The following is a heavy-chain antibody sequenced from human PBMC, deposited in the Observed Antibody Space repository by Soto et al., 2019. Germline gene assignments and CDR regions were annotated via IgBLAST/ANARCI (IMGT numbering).Heavy chain of an antibody. D-gene: IGHD3-3*01. CDR1: GGSFSGYY. V-gene: IGHV4-34*01. CDR3: ARGRGYDFWSGYYRRKNWFDP. J-gene: IGHJ5*02. Sequence: QVQLQQWGAGLLKPSETQSLTCAVYGGSFSGYYWSWIRQPPGKGLEWIGEINHSGSTNYNPSLKSRVTISVDTSKNQFSLKLSSVTAADTAVYYCARGRGYDFWSGYYRRKNWFDPWGQGTLVTVSS. CDR2: INHSGST.